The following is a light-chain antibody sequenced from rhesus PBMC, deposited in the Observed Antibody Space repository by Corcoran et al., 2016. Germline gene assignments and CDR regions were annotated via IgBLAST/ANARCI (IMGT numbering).Light chain of an antibody. V-gene: IGKV1-19*01. CDR1: QGISSW. J-gene: IGKJ1*01. Sequence: DIQMTQSPSSLSASVGDKVTINCHASQGISSWLAWYQQKPGKAPKPQIYHASSLQSGVPSRFSGSGSGTDYTLPISSLQPEDFATYYCQQYDDLPRTFGQGTKVEIK. CDR3: QQYDDLPRT. CDR2: HAS.